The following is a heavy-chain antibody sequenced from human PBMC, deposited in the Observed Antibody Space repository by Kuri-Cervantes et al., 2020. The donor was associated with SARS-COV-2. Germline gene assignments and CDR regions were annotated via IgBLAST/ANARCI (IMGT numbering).Heavy chain of an antibody. CDR2: IIPIFGAA. D-gene: IGHD6-13*01. V-gene: IGHV1-69*13. CDR1: GGTLSTYG. Sequence: SVKVSCKASGGTLSTYGISWVRQAPGQGLEWMGGIIPIFGAADYAQNFQGRVTITADESTNTAYMELSSLRFEDTAVYYCARFEEAGPDDAFDIWGQGTMVTVSS. CDR3: ARFEEAGPDDAFDI. J-gene: IGHJ3*02.